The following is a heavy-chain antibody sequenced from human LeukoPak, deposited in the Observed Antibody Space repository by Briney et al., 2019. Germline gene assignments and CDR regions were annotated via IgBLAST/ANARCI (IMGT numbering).Heavy chain of an antibody. Sequence: RASVKVSCKTSGGVFSDYPVSWVRLAPGQGLEWMGGIIPVFGTTTYAPKFQGRVSLSIHESAGTAYMELSDLTFEDTAIYYCAGDFYGSGSYRPAFDYWGQGTLVTVSS. CDR2: IIPVFGTT. V-gene: IGHV1-69*05. J-gene: IGHJ4*02. CDR3: AGDFYGSGSYRPAFDY. CDR1: GGVFSDYP. D-gene: IGHD3-10*01.